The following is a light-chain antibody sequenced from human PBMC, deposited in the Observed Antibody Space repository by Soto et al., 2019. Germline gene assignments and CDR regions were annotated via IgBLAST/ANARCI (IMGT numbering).Light chain of an antibody. CDR3: EQYGASPPYT. CDR1: RGISSSY. J-gene: IGKJ2*01. V-gene: IGKV3-20*01. CDR2: AAS. Sequence: EIVLTQSPGTLSLSPGESTTLSCRASRGISSSYLAWDEQKPGQAPRLLIYAASTRATGIPDRFRGSGSATDFTLTISRLVPEDCAVYYCEQYGASPPYTCGQGTKLEI.